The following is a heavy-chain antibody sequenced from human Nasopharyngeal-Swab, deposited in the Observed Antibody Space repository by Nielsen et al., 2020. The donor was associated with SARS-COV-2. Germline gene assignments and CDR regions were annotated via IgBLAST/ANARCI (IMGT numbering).Heavy chain of an antibody. CDR3: ASPPLDSSGYYYGFHY. J-gene: IGHJ4*02. D-gene: IGHD3-22*01. V-gene: IGHV3-30-3*01. Sequence: GGSLRLSCAASGFTFSSSAMHWVRQAPGKGLEWVAVISYDGSNKYFADSVKGRFTISRDNSKNTLYLQMNSLRAEDPAVYYCASPPLDSSGYYYGFHYWGRGTLVTVSS. CDR2: ISYDGSNK. CDR1: GFTFSSSA.